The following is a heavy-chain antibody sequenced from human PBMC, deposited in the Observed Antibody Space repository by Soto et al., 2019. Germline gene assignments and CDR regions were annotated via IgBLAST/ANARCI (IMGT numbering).Heavy chain of an antibody. CDR3: AREMTRTVENWFDP. D-gene: IGHD4-17*01. CDR2: ISAYNGNT. CDR1: GYTFTSYG. V-gene: IGHV1-18*01. Sequence: ASVKFSCKASGYTFTSYGISWVRQAPGQGLEWMGWISAYNGNTNYAQKLQGRVTMTTXTXXRXXXRXRXXLRXDXTAVNYCAREMTRTVENWFDPWGQGTLVTVSS. J-gene: IGHJ5*02.